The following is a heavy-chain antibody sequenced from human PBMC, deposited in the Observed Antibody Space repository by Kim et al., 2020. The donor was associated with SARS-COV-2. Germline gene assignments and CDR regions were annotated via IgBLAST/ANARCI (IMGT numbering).Heavy chain of an antibody. Sequence: KGRVTISVDTSKNQFSLKLSSVTAADTAVYYCARAAFTIFGVADHDAFDIWGQGTMVTVSS. V-gene: IGHV4-34*01. D-gene: IGHD3-3*01. CDR3: ARAAFTIFGVADHDAFDI. J-gene: IGHJ3*02.